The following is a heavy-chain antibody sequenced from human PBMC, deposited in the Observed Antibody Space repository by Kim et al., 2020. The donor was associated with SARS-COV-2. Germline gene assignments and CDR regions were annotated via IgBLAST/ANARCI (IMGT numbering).Heavy chain of an antibody. J-gene: IGHJ6*02. Sequence: SQTLALTCAISGDTVSSKSASWNWIRQSPSRGLEWLGRTYYYMSKWYSDYAVSVKSRIAINPDTSKNQFSLQLNSATPEDTAVYYCARDVNTGNGMDVWGQGTTVTVSS. CDR1: GDTVSSKSAS. CDR3: ARDVNTGNGMDV. V-gene: IGHV6-1*01. CDR2: TYYYMSKWYS.